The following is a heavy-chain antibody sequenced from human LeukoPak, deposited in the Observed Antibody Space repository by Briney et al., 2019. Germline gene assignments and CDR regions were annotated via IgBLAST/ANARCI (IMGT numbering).Heavy chain of an antibody. V-gene: IGHV4-34*01. CDR1: GGSFSGYY. J-gene: IGHJ4*02. CDR2: INHSGST. CDR3: ARRGGSSGYYTRLFDY. Sequence: SETLSLTCAVYGGSFSGYYWSWIRQPPGKGLEWIGEINHSGSTNYNPSLKSRVTISVDTSKNQFSLKLSSVTAADTAVYYCARRGGSSGYYTRLFDYWGQGTLVTVSS. D-gene: IGHD3-22*01.